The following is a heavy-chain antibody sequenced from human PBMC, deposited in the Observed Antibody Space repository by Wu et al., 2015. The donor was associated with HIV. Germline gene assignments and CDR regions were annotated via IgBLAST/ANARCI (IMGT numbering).Heavy chain of an antibody. V-gene: IGHV1-69*11. CDR1: GGTFSNYA. CDR2: LIPMHGTA. J-gene: IGHJ4*02. D-gene: IGHD5-18*01. CDR3: AGGGGRTAMDPFDF. Sequence: QVQLLQSGAEVKNPGSSVRVSCTASGGTFSNYALSWVRQAPGQGLEWMGRLIPMHGTANYAQKFQGRVTITADVSTNTAYMVVNSLTSDDTAVYYCAGGGGRTAMDPFDFWGQGTLVTVSS.